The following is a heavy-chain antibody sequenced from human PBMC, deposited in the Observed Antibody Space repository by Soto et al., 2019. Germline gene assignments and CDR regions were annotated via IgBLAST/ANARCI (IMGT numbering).Heavy chain of an antibody. CDR3: ARDGCSGGSCYLDEGAFDI. Sequence: GASVKVSCKASGYTFTSYDINWVRQATGQGLEWMGWVNPNSGNTGYVQKFQGRVTMTRNTSISTAYMELSSLRSEDTAVYYCARDGCSGGSCYLDEGAFDIWGQGTMVTVSS. J-gene: IGHJ3*02. CDR1: GYTFTSYD. V-gene: IGHV1-8*01. D-gene: IGHD2-15*01. CDR2: VNPNSGNT.